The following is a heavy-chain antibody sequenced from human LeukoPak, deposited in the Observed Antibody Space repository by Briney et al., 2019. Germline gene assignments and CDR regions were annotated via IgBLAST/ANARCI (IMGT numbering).Heavy chain of an antibody. V-gene: IGHV3-23*01. CDR2: ISGSGGST. J-gene: IGHJ4*02. CDR1: GFTFSSYA. D-gene: IGHD3-22*01. CDR3: AKAGITMIVVVIYFDY. Sequence: GGSLRLSCAASGFTFSSYAMSWVRQAPGKGLEWVSAISGSGGSTYYADSVKGRFTISRDNSENTLYLQMNSLRAEDTAVYYCAKAGITMIVVVIYFDYWGQGTLVTVSS.